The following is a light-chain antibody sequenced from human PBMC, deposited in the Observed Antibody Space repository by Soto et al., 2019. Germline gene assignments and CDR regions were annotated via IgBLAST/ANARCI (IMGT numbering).Light chain of an antibody. J-gene: IGKJ2*01. CDR2: DAS. CDR3: QQRSNWYT. Sequence: EIVLTQSPATLSLSPGEITTLYCRASQSISSSLTWYQHKPGQAPRILIYDASKRATGIPARFSGSGSGTDFTLTISSLEPEDFGVYYCQQRSNWYTFGPGTKVDIK. CDR1: QSISSS. V-gene: IGKV3-11*01.